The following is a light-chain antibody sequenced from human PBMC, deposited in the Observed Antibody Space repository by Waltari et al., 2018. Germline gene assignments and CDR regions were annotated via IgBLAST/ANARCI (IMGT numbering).Light chain of an antibody. J-gene: IGKJ5*01. CDR1: QIVLYRSDNKNS. V-gene: IGKV4-1*01. CDR2: WAS. Sequence: DIVMTQSPDSLAVSLGERATINCKSSQIVLYRSDNKNSFGWYQKKPGLPPKRLIYWASTRESGVPDRVSGSGSGTDFTLTISSLQAEDVAVYYCQQYYSSPVTFGQGTRLEIK. CDR3: QQYYSSPVT.